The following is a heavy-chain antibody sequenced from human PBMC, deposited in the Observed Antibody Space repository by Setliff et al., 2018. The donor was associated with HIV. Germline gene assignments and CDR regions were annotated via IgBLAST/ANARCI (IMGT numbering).Heavy chain of an antibody. CDR3: ARARDSSGYYPGAFDI. D-gene: IGHD3-22*01. CDR2: IGTAGDT. J-gene: IGHJ3*02. CDR1: GFTFSSYD. Sequence: GGPLRLSCAASGFTFSSYDMHWVRQATGKGLEWVSAIGTAGDTYYPGSVKGRFTISRENAKNSLYLQMNSLRAGDTAVYYCARARDSSGYYPGAFDIWGQGTMVTVSS. V-gene: IGHV3-13*01.